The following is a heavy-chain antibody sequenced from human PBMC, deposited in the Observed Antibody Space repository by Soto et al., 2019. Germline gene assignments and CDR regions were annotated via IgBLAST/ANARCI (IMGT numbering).Heavy chain of an antibody. V-gene: IGHV4-61*01. CDR2: IYYSGST. CDR3: ARVVGSSSSWYEFDY. D-gene: IGHD6-13*01. CDR1: GGSVSSGSYY. Sequence: SETLSLTCTVSGGSVSSGSYYGSWIRQPPGKGLEWIGYIYYSGSTNYNPSLKSRVTISVDTSKNQFSLKLSSVTAADTAVYYCARVVGSSSSWYEFDYWGQGTLVTVSS. J-gene: IGHJ4*02.